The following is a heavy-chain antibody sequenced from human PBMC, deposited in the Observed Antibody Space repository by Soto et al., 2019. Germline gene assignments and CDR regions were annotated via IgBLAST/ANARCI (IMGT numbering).Heavy chain of an antibody. CDR2: ISYDGSNK. CDR1: GFTFSSYG. Sequence: QVQLVESGGGVVQPGRSLRLSCAASGFTFSSYGMHWVRQAPGKGLEWVAVISYDGSNKYYADSVKGRFTISRDNSKNTLYLQMNSLRAEDTAVYYCAKDRSATYCGGDCPPCFDYWGQGTLVTVSS. J-gene: IGHJ4*02. CDR3: AKDRSATYCGGDCPPCFDY. V-gene: IGHV3-30*18. D-gene: IGHD2-21*02.